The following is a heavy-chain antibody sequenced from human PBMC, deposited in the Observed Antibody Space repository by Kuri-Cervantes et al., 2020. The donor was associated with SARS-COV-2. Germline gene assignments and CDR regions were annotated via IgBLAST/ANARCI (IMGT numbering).Heavy chain of an antibody. CDR2: ISYDGSNK. D-gene: IGHD3-3*01. V-gene: IGHV3-30*03. CDR3: ARSTRITIFVDY. CDR1: GFTFSSYG. J-gene: IGHJ4*02. Sequence: GGSLRLSCAASGFTFSSYGMHWVRQAPGKGLEWVALISYDGSNKFYGDSVKGRFTISRDNSKNTLYLQMNSLRAEDTAVYYCARSTRITIFVDYWGQGTLVTVSS.